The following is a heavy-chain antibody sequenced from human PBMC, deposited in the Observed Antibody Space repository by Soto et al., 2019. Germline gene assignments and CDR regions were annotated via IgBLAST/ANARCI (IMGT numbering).Heavy chain of an antibody. Sequence: SVQVSCKACGVTFSSYAISWVRQAPGQGLEWMGGIIPIFGTANYAQKFQGRVTITADKSTSTAYMELSSLRSEDTAVYYCARFLAVGDYYYGMDVWGQGTTVTVSS. CDR3: ARFLAVGDYYYGMDV. V-gene: IGHV1-69*06. J-gene: IGHJ6*02. CDR1: GVTFSSYA. D-gene: IGHD2-15*01. CDR2: IIPIFGTA.